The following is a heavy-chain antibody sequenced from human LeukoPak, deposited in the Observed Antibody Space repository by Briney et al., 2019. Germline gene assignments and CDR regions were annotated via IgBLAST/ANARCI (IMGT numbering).Heavy chain of an antibody. Sequence: GGSLRLSCAASGFTFSSYEMNWVRQGPGKGLEWVSYISSSGTTKYYADSVKGRFTLSRDNAKKSLSLQMNSLRAEDTAIYYCARSNRDAFDMWGQGTVVTVSS. V-gene: IGHV3-48*03. CDR3: ARSNRDAFDM. CDR2: ISSSGTTK. D-gene: IGHD2/OR15-2a*01. J-gene: IGHJ3*02. CDR1: GFTFSSYE.